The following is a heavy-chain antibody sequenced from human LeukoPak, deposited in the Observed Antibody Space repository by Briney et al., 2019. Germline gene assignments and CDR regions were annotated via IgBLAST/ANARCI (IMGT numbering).Heavy chain of an antibody. CDR1: GGSISSYY. Sequence: PSETLSLTCTVSGGSISSYYWSWIRQPPGKGLEWIGYIYYSGSTNYNPSLKSRVTISVDTSKNQFSLKLSSVTAADTAVYYCARALYGGNFYGCWGQGTLVTVSS. CDR3: ARALYGGNFYGC. J-gene: IGHJ4*02. CDR2: IYYSGST. D-gene: IGHD4-23*01. V-gene: IGHV4-59*01.